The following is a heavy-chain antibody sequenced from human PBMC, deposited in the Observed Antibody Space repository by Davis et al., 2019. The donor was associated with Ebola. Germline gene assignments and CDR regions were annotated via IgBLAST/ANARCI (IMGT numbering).Heavy chain of an antibody. J-gene: IGHJ4*02. Sequence: SETLSLTCSVSGVSVSSFYWSWIRQPPGKGLEFIAYFYSTGRTNYNPSLKSRVTVSVDTSKNQFSLNLSSVSAADTAVYYCAADPTYYYDSSGCRFDYWGQGTLVTVSS. CDR3: AADPTYYYDSSGCRFDY. CDR2: FYSTGRT. V-gene: IGHV4-59*02. CDR1: GVSVSSFY. D-gene: IGHD3-22*01.